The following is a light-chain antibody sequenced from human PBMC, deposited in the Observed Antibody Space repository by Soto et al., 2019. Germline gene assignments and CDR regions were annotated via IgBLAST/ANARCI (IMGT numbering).Light chain of an antibody. CDR3: MQGTHWPFT. V-gene: IGKV2-30*01. Sequence: DVVMTQSPLSLPVTLGQPASISCRSSQGLVYGDGNVCLNWFHQRPGQSPRRLIYKVFNRDSGVPDRCGGSGSGAYFTLTISRVEAEDVGVYYCMQGTHWPFTFGPGTKVDIK. CDR1: QGLVYGDGNVC. CDR2: KVF. J-gene: IGKJ3*01.